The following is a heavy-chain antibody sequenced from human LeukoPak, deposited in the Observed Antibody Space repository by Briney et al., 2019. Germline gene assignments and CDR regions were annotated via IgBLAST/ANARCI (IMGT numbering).Heavy chain of an antibody. CDR2: IKGSGGSK. D-gene: IGHD3-9*01. CDR3: ANSEGGFDWLLYGAAFDV. J-gene: IGHJ3*01. CDR1: GFIFNSYA. V-gene: IGHV3-23*01. Sequence: PGGSLRFSCAASGFIFNSYAMSWVRQAPGKGLEWVSSIKGSGGSKYYADCVKGWFTISRDNSKNTLYIQMNSRRAEDTAVYYCANSEGGFDWLLYGAAFDVGGRGTIVTVSS.